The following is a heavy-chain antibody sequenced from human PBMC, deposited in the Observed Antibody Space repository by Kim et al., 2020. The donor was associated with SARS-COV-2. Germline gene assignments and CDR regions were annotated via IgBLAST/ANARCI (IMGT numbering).Heavy chain of an antibody. J-gene: IGHJ5*02. V-gene: IGHV3-23*01. Sequence: VKGRFTISRDNSKNTLYLQMNSLRAEDTAVYYCAAPTIAAAGKGAGWFDPWGQGTLVTVSS. D-gene: IGHD6-13*01. CDR3: AAPTIAAAGKGAGWFDP.